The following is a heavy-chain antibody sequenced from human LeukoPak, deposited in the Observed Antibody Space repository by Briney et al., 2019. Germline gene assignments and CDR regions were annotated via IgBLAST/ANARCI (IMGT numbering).Heavy chain of an antibody. J-gene: IGHJ3*02. V-gene: IGHV4-61*02. CDR3: ARGPYSYDSSGAFDI. CDR1: GDSISSGDYY. D-gene: IGHD3-22*01. CDR2: ISSSGST. Sequence: SETLSLTCTVSGDSISSGDYYWSWIRQPAGKGLEWIGRISSSGSTNYNPSLKSRVTISVDTSKNQFSLKLSSVTAAHTAVYFCARGPYSYDSSGAFDIWGQGTMVTVYS.